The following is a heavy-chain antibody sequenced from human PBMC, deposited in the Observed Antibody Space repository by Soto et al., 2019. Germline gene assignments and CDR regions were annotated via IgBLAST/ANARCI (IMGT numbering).Heavy chain of an antibody. Sequence: QVQLEESGGGVVQPGRSLRLSCAASGFTISSYAMHWVRQAPGKGLEWVAVISYDGSNKYYADSVKGRFTISRDNSKNTLYLQMNSLRAEDTAVYYCARGESVVVTAIPFDYWGQGTLVTVSS. CDR2: ISYDGSNK. CDR1: GFTISSYA. D-gene: IGHD2-21*02. V-gene: IGHV3-30-3*01. J-gene: IGHJ4*02. CDR3: ARGESVVVTAIPFDY.